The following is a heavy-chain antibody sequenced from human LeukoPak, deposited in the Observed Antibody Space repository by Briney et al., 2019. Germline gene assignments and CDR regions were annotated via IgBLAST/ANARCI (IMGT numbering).Heavy chain of an antibody. Sequence: GGSLRLSCAAFGFAFDDYAMHWVRQAPGKGLEWVSTINWNSGAINYADSVKGRFTISRDNARYSLYLQMNSLRDEDTALYYCAKDYGYSSSWYDYWGQGTLVTVSS. CDR3: AKDYGYSSSWYDY. D-gene: IGHD6-13*01. CDR1: GFAFDDYA. V-gene: IGHV3-9*01. J-gene: IGHJ4*02. CDR2: INWNSGAI.